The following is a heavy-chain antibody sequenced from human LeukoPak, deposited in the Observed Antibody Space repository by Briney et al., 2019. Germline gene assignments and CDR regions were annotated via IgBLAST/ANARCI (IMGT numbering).Heavy chain of an antibody. D-gene: IGHD1-26*01. V-gene: IGHV4-34*01. J-gene: IGHJ3*02. CDR3: ARGYLFDGGSFLAFDI. CDR1: GGSFSGYY. Sequence: SETLSLTCAVYGGSFSGYYWSWIRQPPGKGLEWIGEINHSGSTNYNPSLKSRVTISVDTSKNQFSLQLNSVTPEDTAVYYCARGYLFDGGSFLAFDIWGQGTMVTVSS. CDR2: INHSGST.